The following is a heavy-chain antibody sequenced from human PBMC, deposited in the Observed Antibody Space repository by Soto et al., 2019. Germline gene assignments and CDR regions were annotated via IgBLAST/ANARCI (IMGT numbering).Heavy chain of an antibody. J-gene: IGHJ4*02. D-gene: IGHD1-1*01. Sequence: SETLSLTCDVSGYSISSGYFWGWIRQPPGKGLEWIGSIYHSGSTKYNPSLKSRVNMSVDTSKNQFSLKLSSVTAEDTAVYYCERGGTWQYWGQGTQVTVSS. V-gene: IGHV4-38-2*01. CDR1: GYSISSGYF. CDR3: ERGGTWQY. CDR2: IYHSGST.